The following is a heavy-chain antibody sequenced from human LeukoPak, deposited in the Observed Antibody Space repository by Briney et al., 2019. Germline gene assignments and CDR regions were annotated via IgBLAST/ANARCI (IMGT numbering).Heavy chain of an antibody. Sequence: PGGSLRLSCAASGFTFSSYGMSWVRQAPGKGLEWVSGIRSSGDSTYYADSVKGRFTISRDNAKNTLFLQMNSLRAEDTAVYYCARDFLWGSGSRWGQGTLVTVSS. CDR1: GFTFSSYG. D-gene: IGHD3-10*01. CDR2: IRSSGDST. CDR3: ARDFLWGSGSR. V-gene: IGHV3-23*01. J-gene: IGHJ4*02.